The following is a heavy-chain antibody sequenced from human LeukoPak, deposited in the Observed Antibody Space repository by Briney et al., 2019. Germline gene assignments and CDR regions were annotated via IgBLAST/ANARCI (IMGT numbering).Heavy chain of an antibody. J-gene: IGHJ4*02. V-gene: IGHV3-64D*09. CDR2: INDNGGRT. CDR3: VKDVGGSYAFDY. Sequence: PGGSLRLSCSASGFTFSRYAMHWVRPAPGKGLGYVSGINDNGGRTHYGDSVKGRFSISRDNSKNTLHLQMSTLRAEDTALYYCVKDVGGSYAFDYWGQGILVTVAS. D-gene: IGHD1-26*01. CDR1: GFTFSRYA.